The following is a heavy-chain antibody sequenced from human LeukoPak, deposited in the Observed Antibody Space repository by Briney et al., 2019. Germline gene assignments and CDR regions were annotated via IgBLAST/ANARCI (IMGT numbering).Heavy chain of an antibody. CDR3: ASPRGVGAVAGPDY. V-gene: IGHV3-30*03. CDR1: GFTFSSYG. D-gene: IGHD6-19*01. CDR2: ISYDGSNK. J-gene: IGHJ4*02. Sequence: PGRSLRLSCAASGFTFSSYGMHWVRQAPGKGLEWVAVISYDGSNKYYADSVKGRFTISRDNSKNTLYLQMNSLRAEDTAVYYCASPRGVGAVAGPDYWGQGTLVTVSS.